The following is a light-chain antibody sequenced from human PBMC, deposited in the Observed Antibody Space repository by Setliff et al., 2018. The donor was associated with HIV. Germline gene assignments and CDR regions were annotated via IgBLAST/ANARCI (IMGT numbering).Light chain of an antibody. Sequence: QSALTQPASVSGSPGQSITISCPGSSSDVGSYNFVSWYQQHPGKAPQVIIYDVSRRPSGVSSRFSGSKSGNTASLTISGLQAEDQADYYCCSYTSSLTYVFGTGTKVTVL. V-gene: IGLV2-14*03. CDR2: DVS. CDR1: SSDVGSYNF. J-gene: IGLJ1*01. CDR3: CSYTSSLTYV.